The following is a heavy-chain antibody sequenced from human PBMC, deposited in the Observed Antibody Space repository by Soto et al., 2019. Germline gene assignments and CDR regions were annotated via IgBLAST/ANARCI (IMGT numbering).Heavy chain of an antibody. V-gene: IGHV3-30*18. CDR3: AKDNAPPSYDFLAWLSAPDDIDV. D-gene: IGHD3-3*01. Sequence: QVQLVESGGGVVQPGRSLRLSCAASGFTFSSYGMHWVRQAPGKGLEWVAVISYDGSNKYYADSVKGRFTISRDNSKNTLYLQMNNLRAEDTAVYYGAKDNAPPSYDFLAWLSAPDDIDVWGQGTTVTVSS. J-gene: IGHJ6*01. CDR2: ISYDGSNK. CDR1: GFTFSSYG.